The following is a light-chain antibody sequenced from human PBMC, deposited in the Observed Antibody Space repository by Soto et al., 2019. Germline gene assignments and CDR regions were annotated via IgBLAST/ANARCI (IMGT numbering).Light chain of an antibody. V-gene: IGLV2-14*03. CDR2: VVS. J-gene: IGLJ1*01. Sequence: QSVLTQPASVSGSPGQSIAISCTGVRTNVVVVFVFVFWYQQHPGQVPLLIIYVVSFRPLGVSYRFSGSKFGNTASLTFSGLQAEDEAEYYCTSYTSSTPFYVFGTGTKVTVL. CDR3: TSYTSSTPFYV. CDR1: RTNVVVVFVF.